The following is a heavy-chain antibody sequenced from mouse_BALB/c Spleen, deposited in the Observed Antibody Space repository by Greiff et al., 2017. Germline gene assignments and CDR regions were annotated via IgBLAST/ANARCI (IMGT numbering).Heavy chain of an antibody. Sequence: EVKVVESGPGLVKPSQSLSLTCTVTGYSITSDYAWNWIRQFPGNKLEWMGYISYSGSTSYNPSLKSRISITRDTSKNQFFLQLNSVTTEDTATYYCASHRYYGNYVGYAMDYWGQGTSVTVSS. CDR1: GYSITSDYA. CDR2: ISYSGST. D-gene: IGHD2-1*01. CDR3: ASHRYYGNYVGYAMDY. J-gene: IGHJ4*01. V-gene: IGHV3-2*02.